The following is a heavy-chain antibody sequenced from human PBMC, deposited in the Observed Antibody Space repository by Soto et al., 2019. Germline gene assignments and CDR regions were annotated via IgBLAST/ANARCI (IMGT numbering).Heavy chain of an antibody. CDR1: GFTFSSYD. Sequence: EVQLVESGGGLVQPGGSLRLSCATSGFTFSSYDMHWVRQATGKGLDWVSAIGTAGDTYYPGSVKGRFTISRENAKNSVYLQMNSFRAGDTAVYYCARPPRGGYHYYYGMDVWGQGTTVTVSS. D-gene: IGHD3-22*01. V-gene: IGHV3-13*01. CDR3: ARPPRGGYHYYYGMDV. J-gene: IGHJ6*02. CDR2: IGTAGDT.